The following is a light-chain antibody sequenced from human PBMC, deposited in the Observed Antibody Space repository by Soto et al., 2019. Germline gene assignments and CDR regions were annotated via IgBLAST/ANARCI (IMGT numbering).Light chain of an antibody. V-gene: IGKV1-9*01. J-gene: IGKJ3*01. CDR1: QGISSY. CDR2: AAS. Sequence: DIQLTQSPSFLSASVGDRVTITCRASQGISSYLAWYQQKPGKAPKLLIYAASTLPSGVPSRFSGSGSGTEFPLTISSLQPEDFATFYCLQLNSYPFSFGPGTKVDIK. CDR3: LQLNSYPFS.